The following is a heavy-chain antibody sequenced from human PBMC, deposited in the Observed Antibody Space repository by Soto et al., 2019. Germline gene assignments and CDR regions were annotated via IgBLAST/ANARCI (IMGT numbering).Heavy chain of an antibody. CDR1: GFTFSSYE. D-gene: IGHD3-10*01. J-gene: IGHJ6*02. CDR2: ISSSGSTI. Sequence: LRLSCAASGFTFSSYEMNWVRQAPGKGLGWVSYISSSGSTIFYADSVKGRFTISRDNAKNSLYLQMNSLRAEDTAVYYCARDDGLGLAPYYGMDVWGQGTTVTVSS. V-gene: IGHV3-48*03. CDR3: ARDDGLGLAPYYGMDV.